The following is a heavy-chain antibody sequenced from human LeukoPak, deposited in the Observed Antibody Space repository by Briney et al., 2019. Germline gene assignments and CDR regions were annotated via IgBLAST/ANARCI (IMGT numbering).Heavy chain of an antibody. D-gene: IGHD6-19*01. V-gene: IGHV3-21*06. CDR2: ISSSSTYI. Sequence: GGALRLSCAASGFTFSSYSMNWVRQAPGKGLEWVSSISSSSTYIYYADSVKGRFTVSRDNAENSLYLQMNSLRAEDTAVYYCARLVSRIALAGADYWGQGTLVTVSS. CDR3: ARLVSRIALAGADY. J-gene: IGHJ4*02. CDR1: GFTFSSYS.